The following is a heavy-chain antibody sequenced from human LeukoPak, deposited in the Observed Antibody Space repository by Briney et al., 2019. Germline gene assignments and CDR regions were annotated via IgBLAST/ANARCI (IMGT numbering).Heavy chain of an antibody. CDR2: ISSSSSYI. J-gene: IGHJ4*02. CDR1: GFTLSSYS. Sequence: GGSLRLSCAASGFTLSSYSMNWVRQAPGKGLEWVSSISSSSSYIYYADSVKGRFTISRDNAKNSLYLQMNSLRAEDTAVYYCAKGDDYVWGSYRRLDYWGQGTLVTVSS. D-gene: IGHD3-16*02. CDR3: AKGDDYVWGSYRRLDY. V-gene: IGHV3-21*01.